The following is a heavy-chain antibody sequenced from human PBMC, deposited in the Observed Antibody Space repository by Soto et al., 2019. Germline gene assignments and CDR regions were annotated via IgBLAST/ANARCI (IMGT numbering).Heavy chain of an antibody. V-gene: IGHV5-51*01. CDR3: ARQSSYRLFGMDV. J-gene: IGHJ6*02. Sequence: LKISCKGSGYSFTSYWIGWVRQMPGKGLEWMGIIYPGDSDTRYSPSFQGQVTISADKSISTAYLQWSSLKASDTAMYYCARQSSYRLFGMDVWGQGTTVTVSS. CDR1: GYSFTSYW. D-gene: IGHD5-18*01. CDR2: IYPGDSDT.